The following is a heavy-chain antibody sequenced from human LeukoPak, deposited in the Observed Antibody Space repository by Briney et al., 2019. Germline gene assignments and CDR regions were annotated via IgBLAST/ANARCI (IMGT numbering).Heavy chain of an antibody. CDR1: GFTFSNAW. CDR2: IKSKTDGGTT. CDR3: TIDQVYGDYRVDY. J-gene: IGHJ4*02. Sequence: PGGSLRLSCAASGFTFSNAWMSWVRQAPGKGLEWVGRIKSKTDGGTTDYAAPVKGRFTISRDDSKNTLYLQMNSLKTEDTAVYYCTIDQVYGDYRVDYWGQGTLVTVSS. V-gene: IGHV3-15*01. D-gene: IGHD4-17*01.